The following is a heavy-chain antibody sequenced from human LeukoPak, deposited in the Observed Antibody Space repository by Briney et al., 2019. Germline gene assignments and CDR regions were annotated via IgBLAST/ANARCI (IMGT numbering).Heavy chain of an antibody. CDR2: ILPIFGTA. CDR1: GGPFSSYA. J-gene: IGHJ4*02. D-gene: IGHD4-17*01. CDR3: ARAKPPTVKTQYYFDY. V-gene: IGHV1-69*01. Sequence: SVKVSCKASGGPFSSYAISWVRQAPGQGLEWMGGILPIFGTANYAQKFQGRVHLPADESTHTAYLELSRLRSEDTAVYYCARAKPPTVKTQYYFDYWGQGTLVTVSS.